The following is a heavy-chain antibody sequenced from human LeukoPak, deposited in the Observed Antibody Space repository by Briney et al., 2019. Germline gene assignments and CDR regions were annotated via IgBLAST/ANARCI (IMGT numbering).Heavy chain of an antibody. CDR3: AELGITMIGGV. CDR2: ISSSGSTI. D-gene: IGHD3-10*02. Sequence: GGSLRLSCGASGFTYSRYEMKWVRQAQGKGLEWVSYISSSGSTIYYADSVKGRFTISRDNAKNSLYLQMNSLRAEDTAVYYCAELGITMIGGVWGKGTTVTISS. J-gene: IGHJ6*04. CDR1: GFTYSRYE. V-gene: IGHV3-48*03.